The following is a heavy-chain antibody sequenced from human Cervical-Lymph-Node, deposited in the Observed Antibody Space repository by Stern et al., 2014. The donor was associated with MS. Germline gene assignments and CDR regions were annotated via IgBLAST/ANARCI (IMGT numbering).Heavy chain of an antibody. CDR1: GYTFTAYF. V-gene: IGHV1-2*02. J-gene: IGHJ4*02. CDR3: ARDRGSYSDY. Sequence: QVQLMQSWAEVERPGASVKVSCKASGYTFTAYFLHWVRQASGQGLEWMGWISPKTVSATYAQKFQDRVTMTRDTSINTGYMEVSSLRSDDTAVYYCARDRGSYSDYWGQGTLVAVSS. D-gene: IGHD1-26*01. CDR2: ISPKTVSA.